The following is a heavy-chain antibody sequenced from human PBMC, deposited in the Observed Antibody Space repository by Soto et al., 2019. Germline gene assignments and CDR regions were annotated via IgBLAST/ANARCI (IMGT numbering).Heavy chain of an antibody. CDR3: ARRLIRGVYYFDA. V-gene: IGHV2-5*02. Sequence: QITLKESGPPLVKSTQTLTLTCTFSGFSLSTTGMGVGWVRQPPGKALEWLALIYWDADKHYSPSLKSRLTITKDTSKNQVVLTMTNMDPVDIGTYYCARRLIRGVYYFDAWGQGALVTVSS. CDR2: IYWDADK. J-gene: IGHJ4*02. D-gene: IGHD3-10*01. CDR1: GFSLSTTGMG.